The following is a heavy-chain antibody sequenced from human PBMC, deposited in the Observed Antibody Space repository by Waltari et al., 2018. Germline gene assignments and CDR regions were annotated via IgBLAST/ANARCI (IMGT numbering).Heavy chain of an antibody. CDR3: AQTTVTTPYYYYYYMDV. J-gene: IGHJ6*03. V-gene: IGHV1-69*01. D-gene: IGHD4-17*01. CDR1: GGIFSSYA. Sequence: QVQLVQSGAEVKKPGSSVKVSCTASGGIFSSYAISWVRLAPGQGLEWMGGIIPIFGTANYAQKFQGRVTITADESTSTAYMELSSLRSEDTAVYYCAQTTVTTPYYYYYYMDVWGKGTTVTVSS. CDR2: IIPIFGTA.